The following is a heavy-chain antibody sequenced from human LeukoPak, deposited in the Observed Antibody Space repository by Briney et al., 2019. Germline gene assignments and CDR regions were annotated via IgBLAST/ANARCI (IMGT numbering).Heavy chain of an antibody. CDR2: ISWNSGFI. V-gene: IGHV3-9*01. J-gene: IGHJ5*02. D-gene: IGHD3-10*01. Sequence: PGGSLRLSCAASGFTFDDDAMHWVRHAPGKGLEWVSGISWNSGFIGYADSVKGRFTISRDNAKNSLYLQMNSLRAEDTALYYCALSGSLLWFGGFDPWGQGTLVTVSS. CDR1: GFTFDDDA. CDR3: ALSGSLLWFGGFDP.